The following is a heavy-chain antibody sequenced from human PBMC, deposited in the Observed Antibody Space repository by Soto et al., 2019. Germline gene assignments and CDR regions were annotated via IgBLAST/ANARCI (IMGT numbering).Heavy chain of an antibody. CDR3: ARDQPGYSYGYGLGY. CDR1: GFTFSSYS. J-gene: IGHJ4*02. V-gene: IGHV3-21*01. CDR2: ISSGSSYI. Sequence: EVQLVESGGGLVKPGGSLRPSCAASGFTFSSYSMNWVRQAPGKGLEWVSSISSGSSYIYYADSVKGRFTISRDNAKNSLYLQMNSLRAEDTAVYYCARDQPGYSYGYGLGYWGQGTLVTVSS. D-gene: IGHD5-18*01.